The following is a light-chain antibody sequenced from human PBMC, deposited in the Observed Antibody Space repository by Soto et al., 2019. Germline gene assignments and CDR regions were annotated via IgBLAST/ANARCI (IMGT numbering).Light chain of an antibody. J-gene: IGKJ4*01. CDR2: AAS. Sequence: AIQMTQSPSSLSASVGDRVTITCRAPQDIRVDLGWYQQKPGKAPKLLIYAASSLQSEVPSRFSGSGSGTDFTLTISSLQPEDFASYFCLQDHGFPLTFGGGTKVDIK. CDR1: QDIRVD. V-gene: IGKV1-6*01. CDR3: LQDHGFPLT.